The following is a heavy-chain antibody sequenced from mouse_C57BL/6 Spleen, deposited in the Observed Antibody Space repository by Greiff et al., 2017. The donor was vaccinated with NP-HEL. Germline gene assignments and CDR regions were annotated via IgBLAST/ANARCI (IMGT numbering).Heavy chain of an antibody. Sequence: VQLQQSGAELARPGASVTLSCKASGYTFTSYGISWVKQRTGQGLEWIGEIYPRSGNTYYNEKFKGKATLTADKSSSTAYMELRSLTSEDSAVYFCSRRDYGSSYARDYWGQGTSVTVSS. CDR3: SRRDYGSSYARDY. CDR2: IYPRSGNT. J-gene: IGHJ4*01. D-gene: IGHD1-1*01. CDR1: GYTFTSYG. V-gene: IGHV1-81*01.